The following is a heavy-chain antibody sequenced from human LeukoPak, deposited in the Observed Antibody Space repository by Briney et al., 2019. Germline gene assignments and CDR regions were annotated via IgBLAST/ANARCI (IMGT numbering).Heavy chain of an antibody. V-gene: IGHV3-48*03. J-gene: IGHJ4*02. CDR2: ISSSGSTI. Sequence: PGGSLRLSCAASGFTFSSYEMNWFRQAPGKGLEWVSYISSSGSTIYYADSVKGRFTISRDNAKNSLYLQMNSLRAEDTAVYYCAREGYCSGGSCPTTSYYFDYWGQGTLVTVSS. CDR3: AREGYCSGGSCPTTSYYFDY. D-gene: IGHD2-15*01. CDR1: GFTFSSYE.